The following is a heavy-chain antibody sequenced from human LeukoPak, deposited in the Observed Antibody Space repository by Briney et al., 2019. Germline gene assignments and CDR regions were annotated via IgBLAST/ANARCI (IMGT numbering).Heavy chain of an antibody. CDR3: ARDDGRGVVTPY. Sequence: ASVKVSCKASGYTFTSCGISWVRQAPGQGLEWMGWISAYNTITNSAQKLQGRVTMATDTSTSTAYMELRSLRSDDTAVYYCARDDGRGVVTPYWGQGTLVIVSS. J-gene: IGHJ4*02. CDR1: GYTFTSCG. V-gene: IGHV1-18*01. CDR2: ISAYNTIT. D-gene: IGHD2-21*02.